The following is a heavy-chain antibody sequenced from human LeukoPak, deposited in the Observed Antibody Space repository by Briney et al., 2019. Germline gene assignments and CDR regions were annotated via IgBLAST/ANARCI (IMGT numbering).Heavy chain of an antibody. CDR1: GFTFSSYG. V-gene: IGHV3-23*01. CDR2: ISGSGGST. Sequence: GGSLRLSCAASGFTFSSYGMHWVRQAPGKGLEWVSGISGSGGSTYYEDSVKGRFTISRDNSKNTLYLEMNSLRAEDTAVYYCAKNSGGTCYSHLDYWGQGTLVTVSS. D-gene: IGHD2-15*01. J-gene: IGHJ4*02. CDR3: AKNSGGTCYSHLDY.